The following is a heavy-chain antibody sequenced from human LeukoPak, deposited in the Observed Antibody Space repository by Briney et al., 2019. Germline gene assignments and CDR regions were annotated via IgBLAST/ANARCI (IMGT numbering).Heavy chain of an antibody. CDR3: ARGRDTAMDNYYFDY. D-gene: IGHD5-18*01. CDR2: IYYSGST. V-gene: IGHV4-59*01. J-gene: IGHJ4*02. Sequence: SETLSLTCTVSGGSISSYYRSWIRQPPGKGLEWIGYIYYSGSTNYNPSLKSRVTISVDTSKNQFSLKLSSVTAADTAVYYCARGRDTAMDNYYFDYWGQGTLVTVSS. CDR1: GGSISSYY.